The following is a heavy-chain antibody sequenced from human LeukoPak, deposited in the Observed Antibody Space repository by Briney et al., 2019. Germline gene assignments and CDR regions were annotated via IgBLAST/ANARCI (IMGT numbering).Heavy chain of an antibody. CDR1: GGSINSYY. V-gene: IGHV4-59*12. CDR3: ARGWGNFDY. J-gene: IGHJ4*02. CDR2: MYFSGTT. Sequence: SETLSLTCSVSGGSINSYYWSWIRQPPGKGLEWIGYMYFSGTTNYNPSLKSRVTISLDMSKNQFSLKLTSVTPEDTAVYYCARGWGNFDYWGQGALVTVSS. D-gene: IGHD3-16*01.